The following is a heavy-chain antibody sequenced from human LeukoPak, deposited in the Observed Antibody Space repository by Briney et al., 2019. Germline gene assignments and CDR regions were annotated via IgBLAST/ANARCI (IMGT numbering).Heavy chain of an antibody. CDR2: INTGNGST. J-gene: IGHJ5*02. CDR3: TRNRQLERLELPDGDWFDP. D-gene: IGHD1-1*01. V-gene: IGHV1-3*04. Sequence: ASVKVSCKASGYTFTSYAMHWVRQAPGQRLEWMGWINTGNGSTKYSQKFQGRVTITRDTSASTAYMELSSLRSEDTAVYYCTRNRQLERLELPDGDWFDPWGQGTLVTVSS. CDR1: GYTFTSYA.